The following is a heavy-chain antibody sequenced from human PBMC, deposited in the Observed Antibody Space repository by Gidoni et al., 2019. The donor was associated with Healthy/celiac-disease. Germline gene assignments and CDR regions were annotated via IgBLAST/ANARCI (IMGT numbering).Heavy chain of an antibody. CDR3: ARGESTYFDY. J-gene: IGHJ4*02. CDR2: ICSSISYI. V-gene: IGHV3-21*01. CDR1: GFTFSSYS. Sequence: EVQLVESGGGLVKPGGSLRLSCAAAGFTFSSYSMNWVRQAPGKGLEWVSSICSSISYIYYADSVKGRFTISRDNAKNSLYLQMNSLRAEDTAVYYCARGESTYFDYWGQGTLVTVSS.